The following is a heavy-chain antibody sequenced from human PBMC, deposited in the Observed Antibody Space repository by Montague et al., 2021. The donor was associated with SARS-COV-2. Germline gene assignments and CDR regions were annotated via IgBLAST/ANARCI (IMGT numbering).Heavy chain of an antibody. V-gene: IGHV4-4*02. Sequence: SETLSLTCAVSGGSIRSSNWWSWVRQPPGKGLEWIGEIYHSGSTNYNPSLKSRVTISVDKSKNQFSLKLSSVTAADTAVYYCARRVSWVTMIVVVAYFDYWGQGTLVTVSS. CDR1: GGSIRSSNW. J-gene: IGHJ4*02. CDR2: IYHSGST. D-gene: IGHD3-22*01. CDR3: ARRVSWVTMIVVVAYFDY.